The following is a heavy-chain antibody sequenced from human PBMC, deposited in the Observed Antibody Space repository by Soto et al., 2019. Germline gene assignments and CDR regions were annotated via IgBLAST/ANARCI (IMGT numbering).Heavy chain of an antibody. CDR1: GFTFSSYA. CDR3: AREPYGSGWFDP. J-gene: IGHJ5*02. Sequence: QVQLVESGGGVVQPGRSLRLSCAASGFTFSSYAMHWVRQAPGKGLEWVAVISYDGSNKYYADSVKGRFTISRDNSKNTLYLQMNSLRAEDTAVYYCAREPYGSGWFDPWGQGTLVTVSS. CDR2: ISYDGSNK. V-gene: IGHV3-30-3*01. D-gene: IGHD3-10*01.